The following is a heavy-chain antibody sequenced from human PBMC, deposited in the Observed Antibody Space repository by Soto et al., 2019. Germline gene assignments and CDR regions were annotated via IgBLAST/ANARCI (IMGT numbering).Heavy chain of an antibody. Sequence: QVQLQESGPGLVKPSETLSLTCTVSGGSISSYYWSWIRQPPGKGLEWIGYIYYSGSTNYNPSLKSRVTISVDTSKNQFSLKLSSVTAADTAVYYCASSHEYYYYGMDVWGQGTTVTVSS. V-gene: IGHV4-59*01. CDR3: ASSHEYYYYGMDV. CDR1: GGSISSYY. CDR2: IYYSGST. J-gene: IGHJ6*02.